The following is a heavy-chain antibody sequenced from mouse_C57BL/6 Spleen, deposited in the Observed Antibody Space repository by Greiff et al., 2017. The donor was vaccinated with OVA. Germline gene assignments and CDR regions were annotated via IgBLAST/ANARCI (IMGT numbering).Heavy chain of an antibody. Sequence: EVKLVESGGGLVQPGGSLSLSCAASGFTFTDYYMSWVRQPPGKALEWLGFIRNKANGYTTEYSVSVKGRFTISRDNSQSILYLRMNALGAEDSATYYCASYTLDAMDYWGQGTSVTVSS. CDR3: ASYTLDAMDY. V-gene: IGHV7-3*01. CDR1: GFTFTDYY. CDR2: IRNKANGYTT. J-gene: IGHJ4*01.